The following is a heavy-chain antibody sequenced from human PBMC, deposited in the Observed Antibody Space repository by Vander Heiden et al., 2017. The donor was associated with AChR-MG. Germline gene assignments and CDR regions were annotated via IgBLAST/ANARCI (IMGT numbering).Heavy chain of an antibody. J-gene: IGHJ6*03. CDR2: ISYDGSNK. CDR3: AKGEVFRFWPENYYYMDV. V-gene: IGHV3-30*18. D-gene: IGHD1-26*01. CDR1: GFTFSSYG. Sequence: QVQLVESGGGVVQPGRSLRLSCAASGFTFSSYGMHWVRQAPGKGLEWVAVISYDGSNKYYADSVKGRFTISRDNSKNTLYLQMNSLRAEDTAVYYCAKGEVFRFWPENYYYMDVWGKGTTVTVSS.